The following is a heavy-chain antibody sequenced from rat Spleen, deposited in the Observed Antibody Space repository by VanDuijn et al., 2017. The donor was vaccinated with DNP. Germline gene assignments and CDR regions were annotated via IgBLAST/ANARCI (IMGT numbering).Heavy chain of an antibody. J-gene: IGHJ2*01. Sequence: EVQLQESGPGLVKPSQSLSLTCSVTGYSITSYHGWNWIRWFPGNKMEYIGHISYSGSTNYNPSLKSRFSITRDTSKNQFFLQFNSVTTEDTATYYCARWSRYFDYWGQGVMVTVSS. CDR3: ARWSRYFDY. CDR1: GYSITSYH. V-gene: IGHV3-1*01. CDR2: ISYSGST.